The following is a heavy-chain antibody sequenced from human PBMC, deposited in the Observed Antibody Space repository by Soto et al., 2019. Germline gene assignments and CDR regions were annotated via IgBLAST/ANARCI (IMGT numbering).Heavy chain of an antibody. V-gene: IGHV3-23*01. CDR3: AKLYYDSSDYYPLDY. D-gene: IGHD3-22*01. CDR1: GFTVSSYG. Sequence: GGSLRLSCAASGFTVSSYGMSWVRQAPGKGLEWVSSISGSGGSTYYADSVKGRFTISRDNSKNTLYLQMNSLRAEDTAVYYCAKLYYDSSDYYPLDYWGQGTVVTVS. J-gene: IGHJ4*02. CDR2: ISGSGGST.